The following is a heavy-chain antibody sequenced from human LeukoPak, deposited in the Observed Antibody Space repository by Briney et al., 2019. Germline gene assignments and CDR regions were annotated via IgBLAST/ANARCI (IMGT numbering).Heavy chain of an antibody. CDR1: GGSISSYY. D-gene: IGHD4-11*01. CDR2: IYYSGST. V-gene: IGHV4-59*12. Sequence: SETLSLTCTVSGGSISSYYWSWIRQPPGKGLEWIGYIYYSGSTNYNPSLKSRVTISVDTSKNQFSLKLSSVTATDTAVYYCARDDYHTFDYWGQGPLVTVPS. CDR3: ARDDYHTFDY. J-gene: IGHJ4*02.